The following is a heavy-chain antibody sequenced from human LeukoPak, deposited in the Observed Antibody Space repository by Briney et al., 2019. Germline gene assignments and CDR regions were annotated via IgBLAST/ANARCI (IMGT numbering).Heavy chain of an antibody. CDR1: GFTFSSYD. D-gene: IGHD1-26*01. CDR3: AKGVGTTSSHFHH. Sequence: GGSLRLSCAASGFTFSSYDMTWVRQAPGKGLESVSAISASGGRTFYADSVKGRFTISRDDSKNTLYLQMNSLRAEDTAVYYCAKGVGTTSSHFHHWGPGTLVTVSS. CDR2: ISASGGRT. J-gene: IGHJ1*01. V-gene: IGHV3-23*01.